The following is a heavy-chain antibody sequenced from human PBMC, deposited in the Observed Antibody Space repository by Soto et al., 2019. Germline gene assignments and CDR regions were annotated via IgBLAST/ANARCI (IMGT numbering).Heavy chain of an antibody. Sequence: QVQLQESGPGLVKPSQTLTLTCTVSGGSISSGRFYWSWIRQHPGKGLEWIGHISDSGSSYYNPSLGSRVTISVDTSKHQFSLKLSAVTAADTAVYFCARTTFYDVFTAYYSLFDYWGQGTMVTVSS. J-gene: IGHJ4*02. CDR2: ISDSGSS. D-gene: IGHD3-9*01. V-gene: IGHV4-31*03. CDR1: GGSISSGRFY. CDR3: ARTTFYDVFTAYYSLFDY.